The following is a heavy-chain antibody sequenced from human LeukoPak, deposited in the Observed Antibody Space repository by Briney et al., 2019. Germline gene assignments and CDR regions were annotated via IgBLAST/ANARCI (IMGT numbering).Heavy chain of an antibody. CDR3: ARMEYQLLNNWFDP. CDR2: IDAGNGNT. CDR1: GYTFTSYA. J-gene: IGHJ5*02. D-gene: IGHD2-2*01. V-gene: IGHV1-3*01. Sequence: ASVKVSCKASGYTFTSYAMHWVRQAPGQRLEWMGWIDAGNGNTKYSQKFQGRVTITRDTSASTAYMELSSLRSEDTAVYYCARMEYQLLNNWFDPWGQGTLVTVSS.